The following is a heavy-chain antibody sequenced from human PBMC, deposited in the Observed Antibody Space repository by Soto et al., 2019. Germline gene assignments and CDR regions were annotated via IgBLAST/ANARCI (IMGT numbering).Heavy chain of an antibody. Sequence: GGSLRLSCAASGFTFSNAWMSWVRQAPGKGLEWVGRIKSKTDGGATDYAAPVKGRFTISRDDSKNTLYLQMNSLKTEDTAVYYCTTGPPSLLWCGTMGYYGMDVWGQGTTVTVSS. J-gene: IGHJ6*02. CDR3: TTGPPSLLWCGTMGYYGMDV. D-gene: IGHD3-10*01. V-gene: IGHV3-15*01. CDR2: IKSKTDGGAT. CDR1: GFTFSNAW.